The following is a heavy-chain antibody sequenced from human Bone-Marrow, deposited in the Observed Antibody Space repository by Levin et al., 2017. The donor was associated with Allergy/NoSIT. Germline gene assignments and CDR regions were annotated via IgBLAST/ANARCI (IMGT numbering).Heavy chain of an antibody. V-gene: IGHV4-34*01. D-gene: IGHD2-2*01. CDR1: GGSLSGYY. Sequence: SETLSLTCGVSGGSLSGYYWSWIRQSPGKGLEWLGDINHRGRTSYNPSLESRVTISIDTSKNQFSLNLTFVTAADTAVYYCARDTSADWGQGTLVTVSS. J-gene: IGHJ4*02. CDR2: INHRGRT. CDR3: ARDTSAD.